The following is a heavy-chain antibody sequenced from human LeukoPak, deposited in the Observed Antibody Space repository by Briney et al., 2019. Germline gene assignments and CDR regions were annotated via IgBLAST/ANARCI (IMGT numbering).Heavy chain of an antibody. CDR1: GDSISSGDYY. Sequence: SETLSLTCTVSGDSISSGDYYWSWIRQPPGKGLEWIAYIYYSGSTYYNPSLKSRVTMSVDASKNQFSLKLSSVNAADTAVYYCARVTGDSSGYYYFDYWGQGTLVTVSS. V-gene: IGHV4-30-4*08. CDR3: ARVTGDSSGYYYFDY. CDR2: IYYSGST. J-gene: IGHJ4*02. D-gene: IGHD3-22*01.